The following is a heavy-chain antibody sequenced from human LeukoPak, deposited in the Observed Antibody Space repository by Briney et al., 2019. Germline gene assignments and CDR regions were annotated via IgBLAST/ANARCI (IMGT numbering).Heavy chain of an antibody. V-gene: IGHV3-49*03. D-gene: IGHD3-22*01. CDR2: IRSKAYGGTT. J-gene: IGHJ4*02. CDR3: TRDSSYYYDSSGSDYFDY. Sequence: PGGSLRLSCTASGFTFGDYAMSWFRQAPGKGLEWVGFIRSKAYGGTTEYVASVKGRFTISRDDSKSIAYLQMNSLKTEDTAVYYCTRDSSYYYDSSGSDYFDYWGQGTLVTVSS. CDR1: GFTFGDYA.